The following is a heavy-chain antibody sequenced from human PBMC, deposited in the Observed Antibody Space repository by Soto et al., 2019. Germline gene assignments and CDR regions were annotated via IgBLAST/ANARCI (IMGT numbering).Heavy chain of an antibody. CDR3: ARDLGYCRSGTCYREWFDP. Sequence: QVQLVQSGAEVKKPGASVKVSCKASGYTFTTHGISWVRQVPGQGLEWMGWVRGDNGHTNYAQSPQGKVTMTTDTSTNKSYMELRSLRSDDSAVYYRARDLGYCRSGTCYREWFDPWGQGTLVTVSS. V-gene: IGHV1-18*01. D-gene: IGHD2-15*01. CDR1: GYTFTTHG. CDR2: VRGDNGHT. J-gene: IGHJ5*02.